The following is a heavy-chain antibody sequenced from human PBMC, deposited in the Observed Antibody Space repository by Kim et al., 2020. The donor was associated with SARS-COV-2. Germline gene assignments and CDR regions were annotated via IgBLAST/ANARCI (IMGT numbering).Heavy chain of an antibody. J-gene: IGHJ4*02. CDR1: GGSFSVYY. CDR3: ARRQTVRALEY. CDR2: INQNGDI. D-gene: IGHD1-1*01. Sequence: SETLSLTCGLNGGSFSVYYWSWIRQSPGKGLEWIGKINQNGDINYNPSLQNRVTISLDTSKNQFSLQLTSLTAADTAVYYCARRQTVRALEYWGQGTLVTVSS. V-gene: IGHV4-34*01.